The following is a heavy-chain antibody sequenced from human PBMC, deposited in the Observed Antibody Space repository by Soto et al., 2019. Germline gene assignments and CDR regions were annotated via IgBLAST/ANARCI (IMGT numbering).Heavy chain of an antibody. J-gene: IGHJ4*02. V-gene: IGHV3-23*01. D-gene: IGHD6-19*01. CDR2: ISGSGGST. Sequence: EVQLLESGGGLVQPGGSLRLSCAASGFTFSSYALSWVRQAPGKGLEWVSVISGSGGSTYYADSVKGRFTISRDNSKNTLYLQMNSLRADDTAVYYCVKSSGWFHPFDYWGQGTLVTVSS. CDR1: GFTFSSYA. CDR3: VKSSGWFHPFDY.